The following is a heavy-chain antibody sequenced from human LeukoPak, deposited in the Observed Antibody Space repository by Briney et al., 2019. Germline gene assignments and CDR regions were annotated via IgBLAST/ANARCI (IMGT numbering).Heavy chain of an antibody. J-gene: IGHJ4*02. Sequence: SETLSLTCAVYGGSFSGYYWSWIRQPPGKGLEWIGESNHSGSTNYNPSLESRVTISVDTSKNQFSLKLSSVTAADTAVYYCARRWGVGYKIYRGIDYWGQGTLVTVSS. V-gene: IGHV4-34*01. CDR1: GGSFSGYY. CDR2: SNHSGST. D-gene: IGHD3-10*01. CDR3: ARRWGVGYKIYRGIDY.